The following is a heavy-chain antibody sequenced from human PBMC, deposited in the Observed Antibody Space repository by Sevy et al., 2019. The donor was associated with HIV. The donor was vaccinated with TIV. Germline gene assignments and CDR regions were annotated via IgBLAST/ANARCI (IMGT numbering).Heavy chain of an antibody. J-gene: IGHJ4*02. CDR1: GFTLSSYG. CDR3: AKSPRIAVAGTGYFDY. Sequence: GGSLRLSCAASGFTLSSYGMSWVRQAPGKGLEWVSAISSSGGSTYYADSVKGRFTISRDNSKNTLYLQMNSLRAEDTAVYYCAKSPRIAVAGTGYFDYWGQGALVTVSS. V-gene: IGHV3-23*01. CDR2: ISSSGGST. D-gene: IGHD6-19*01.